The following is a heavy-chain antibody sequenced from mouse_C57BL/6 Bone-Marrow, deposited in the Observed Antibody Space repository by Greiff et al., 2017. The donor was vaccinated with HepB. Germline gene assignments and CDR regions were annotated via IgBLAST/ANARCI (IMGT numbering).Heavy chain of an antibody. CDR1: GYTFTDYY. D-gene: IGHD1-1*01. CDR2: IYPGSGNT. CDR3: ARDGSSVWYFDV. J-gene: IGHJ1*03. V-gene: IGHV1-76*01. Sequence: QVQLKESGAELVRPGASVKLSCKASGYTFTDYYINWVKQRPGQGLEWIARIYPGSGNTYYNEKFKGKATLTAEKSSSTAYMQLSSLTSEDSAVYFCARDGSSVWYFDVWGTGTTVTVSS.